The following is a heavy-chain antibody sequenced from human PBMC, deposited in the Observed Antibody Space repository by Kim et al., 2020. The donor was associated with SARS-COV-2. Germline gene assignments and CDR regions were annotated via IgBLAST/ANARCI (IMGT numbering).Heavy chain of an antibody. Sequence: ASVKVSCKASGYTFTGYYMHWVRQAPGQGLEWMGWINPNSGGTNYAQKFQGRVTMTRDTSISTAYMELSRLRSDDTAVYYCAREWTSFQPFDYWGQGTLVTVSS. V-gene: IGHV1-2*02. J-gene: IGHJ4*02. CDR2: INPNSGGT. CDR1: GYTFTGYY. D-gene: IGHD2-2*01. CDR3: AREWTSFQPFDY.